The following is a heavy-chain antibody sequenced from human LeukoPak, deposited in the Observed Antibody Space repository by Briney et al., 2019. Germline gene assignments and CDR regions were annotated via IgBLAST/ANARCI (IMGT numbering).Heavy chain of an antibody. J-gene: IGHJ4*02. CDR2: INHSGST. CDR1: GGSFSGYY. Sequence: SETLSLTCAVYGGSFSGYYWSWIRQPPGKGLEWIGEINHSGSTNYNPSLKSRVTMSVDTSKNQFSLKLSSVTAADTAIYYCARENPSGYYNRPIDYWGQGTLVTVSS. D-gene: IGHD3-22*01. CDR3: ARENPSGYYNRPIDY. V-gene: IGHV4-34*01.